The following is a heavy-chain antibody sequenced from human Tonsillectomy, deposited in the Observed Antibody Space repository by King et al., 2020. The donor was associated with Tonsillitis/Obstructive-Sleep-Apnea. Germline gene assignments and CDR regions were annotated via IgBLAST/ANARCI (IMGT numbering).Heavy chain of an antibody. CDR3: AIDYYDSSGYYHGYFQH. V-gene: IGHV1-18*01. D-gene: IGHD3-22*01. J-gene: IGHJ1*01. CDR1: GYTFTSYD. CDR2: SRPYDGDT. Sequence: VQLVESGAEVKKPGASVKVSCKASGYTFTSYDITWVRQAPGQGLEWMGWSRPYDGDTNYAQKFQGRVTMTSDTSTTTAYMELRSLRSDDTAVYYCAIDYYDSSGYYHGYFQHWGQGTLVTVSS.